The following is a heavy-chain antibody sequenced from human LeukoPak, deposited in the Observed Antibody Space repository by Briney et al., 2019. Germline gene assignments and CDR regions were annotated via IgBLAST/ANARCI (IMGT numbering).Heavy chain of an antibody. CDR1: GYTFTSYA. Sequence: ASVKVSCKASGYTFTSYAMNWVRQAPGQGLEWRGWININTGNPTYAQGFTGRFVFSLDTSVSTAYLQISSLKAEDTAVYYCARVSREYYGSGSYWRHDYWGQGTLVTVSS. CDR3: ARVSREYYGSGSYWRHDY. V-gene: IGHV7-4-1*02. CDR2: ININTGNP. D-gene: IGHD3-10*01. J-gene: IGHJ4*02.